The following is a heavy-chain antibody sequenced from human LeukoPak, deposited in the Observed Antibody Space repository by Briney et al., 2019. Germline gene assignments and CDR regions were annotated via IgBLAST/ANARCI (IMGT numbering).Heavy chain of an antibody. D-gene: IGHD1-1*01. CDR1: GYTITGYY. CDR3: ARDRHWNQGNFDY. J-gene: IGHJ4*02. CDR2: INPNSGDT. Sequence: ASVKVSCKASGYTITGYYIHWVRQAPGQGLEWMGWINPNSGDTNYAQKFQGRVTMTRDTSINTAFMELSRLRSDDTAVDYCARDRHWNQGNFDYWGQGTLVTVSS. V-gene: IGHV1-2*02.